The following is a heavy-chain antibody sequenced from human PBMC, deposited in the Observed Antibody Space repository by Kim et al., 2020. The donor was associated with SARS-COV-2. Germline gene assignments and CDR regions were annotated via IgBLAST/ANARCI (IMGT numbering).Heavy chain of an antibody. Sequence: GGSLRLSCAASGFTFSSYAMSWVRQSPGKGLEWVSAISGSGGSTYYADSVKGRVTISRDNSKNTLYLQMNSLRAEDTAVYYCAKDPIAVVVPAAVLFDYWGQGTLVTVTA. J-gene: IGHJ4*02. CDR1: GFTFSSYA. D-gene: IGHD2-2*01. CDR2: ISGSGGST. CDR3: AKDPIAVVVPAAVLFDY. V-gene: IGHV3-23*01.